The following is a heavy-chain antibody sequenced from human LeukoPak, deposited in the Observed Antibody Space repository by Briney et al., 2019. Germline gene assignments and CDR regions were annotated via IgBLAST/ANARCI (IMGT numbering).Heavy chain of an antibody. J-gene: IGHJ4*02. CDR2: INHSGST. D-gene: IGHD3-16*02. CDR3: ASSYDYVWGSYRPPYFDY. Sequence: SETLSLTCAVYGGSFSGYYWSWIRQPPGKGLEWIGEINHSGSTNYNPSLKSRVTISVDTSKNQFSLKLSSVTAADTAVYYCASSYDYVWGSYRPPYFDYWGQGTLVTASS. V-gene: IGHV4-34*01. CDR1: GGSFSGYY.